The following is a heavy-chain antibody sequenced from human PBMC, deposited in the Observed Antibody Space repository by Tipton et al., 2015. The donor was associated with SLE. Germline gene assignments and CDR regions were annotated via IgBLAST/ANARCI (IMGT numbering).Heavy chain of an antibody. D-gene: IGHD1/OR15-1a*01. CDR1: GFTFSSYA. CDR2: ISGGGGST. Sequence: GSLRLSCATSGFTFSSYAPSWVRRAPGKGLEWVSAISGGGGSTYYADFVKGRFSISIDQSKKTLFLQMNSLRVDDTATYYCAKFEKTTDFYLDSWGQGTLVSVSS. V-gene: IGHV3-23*01. J-gene: IGHJ4*02. CDR3: AKFEKTTDFYLDS.